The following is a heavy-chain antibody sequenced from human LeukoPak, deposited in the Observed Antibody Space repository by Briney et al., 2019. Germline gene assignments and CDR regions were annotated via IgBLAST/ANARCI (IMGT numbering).Heavy chain of an antibody. J-gene: IGHJ4*02. Sequence: SQTLSLTCAISGDSVSTNSEAWNWIRQSPSSGLERLGRTYYRSKWYNDYAVSVKSRITINPDTSKNQFSLQLNSVTAEDTAVYYCARGGTYLFDYWGQGTLVTVSS. V-gene: IGHV6-1*01. CDR3: ARGGTYLFDY. CDR2: TYYRSKWYN. D-gene: IGHD1-26*01. CDR1: GDSVSTNSEA.